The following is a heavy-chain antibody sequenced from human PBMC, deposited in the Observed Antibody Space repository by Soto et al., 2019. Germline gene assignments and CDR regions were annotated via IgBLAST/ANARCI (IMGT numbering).Heavy chain of an antibody. CDR3: AREVVVNDHGAFDI. J-gene: IGHJ3*02. CDR1: GFTVSSNY. Sequence: GGSLRLSCAASGFTVSSNYMSWVRQAPGKGLEWVSVIYSGNNIYYADSVKGRFTITRDNSKNTLYLHMNSLRAEDTAVYYCAREVVVNDHGAFDIWGQGTMVTVSS. V-gene: IGHV3-53*01. D-gene: IGHD3-22*01. CDR2: IYSGNNI.